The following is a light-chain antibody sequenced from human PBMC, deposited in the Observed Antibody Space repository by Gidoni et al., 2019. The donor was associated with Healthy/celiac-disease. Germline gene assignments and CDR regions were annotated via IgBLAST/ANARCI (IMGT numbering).Light chain of an antibody. V-gene: IGLV3-21*04. Sequence: SYVLTQPPPVSVAPGKAARITCGGNNIGSKSVHWYQQKPGQAPVLVIYYDSDRPSGIPERFSGSNSGNTATLTISRVEAGDEADYYCQVWDSSSDHSYVFGTGTKVTVL. J-gene: IGLJ1*01. CDR2: YDS. CDR3: QVWDSSSDHSYV. CDR1: NIGSKS.